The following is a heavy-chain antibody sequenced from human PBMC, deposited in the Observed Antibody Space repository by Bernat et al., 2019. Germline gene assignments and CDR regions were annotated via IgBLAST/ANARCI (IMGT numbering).Heavy chain of an antibody. V-gene: IGHV3-30-3*01. D-gene: IGHD4-17*01. CDR1: GFTFSSYA. CDR2: ISYDGSNK. Sequence: QVQLVESGGGVVQPGRSLRLSCAASGFTFSSYAMHWVRQAPGKGLEWVAVISYDGSNKYYADSVKGRFTISRDNSKNTLYLQMNSLRAEDTAVYYCARGLYGDYRADHYYGMDVWGQGTTVTVSS. J-gene: IGHJ6*02. CDR3: ARGLYGDYRADHYYGMDV.